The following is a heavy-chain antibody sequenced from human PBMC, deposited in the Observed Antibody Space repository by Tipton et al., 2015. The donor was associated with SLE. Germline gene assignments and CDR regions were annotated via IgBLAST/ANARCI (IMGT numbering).Heavy chain of an antibody. V-gene: IGHV3-23*01. CDR3: AKDRAAAGHDAFDV. D-gene: IGHD6-13*01. J-gene: IGHJ3*01. CDR1: AFTFSLYA. CDR2: IRGIGANT. Sequence: GSLRLSCAASAFTFSLYAMSWVRPAPGKGLEWVSGIRGIGANTYYADPVKGRFTISRDNSKNIPYLQMNSLSAEDTALYYCAKDRAAAGHDAFDVWGQGTIVTVSS.